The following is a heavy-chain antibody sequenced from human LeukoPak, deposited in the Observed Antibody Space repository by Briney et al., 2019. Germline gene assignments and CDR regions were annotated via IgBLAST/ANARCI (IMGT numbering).Heavy chain of an antibody. CDR3: AREDSSGYLFSY. CDR2: MNPNSGNT. D-gene: IGHD3-22*01. V-gene: IGHV1-8*01. Sequence: ASVKLSCKASGYTFTSYDINCVRQATGQGVEWMGWMNPNSGNTGYAQKFQGRVTMTRNTSISTAYMELSSLRSEDTAVYYCAREDSSGYLFSYWGQGTLVTVSS. CDR1: GYTFTSYD. J-gene: IGHJ4*02.